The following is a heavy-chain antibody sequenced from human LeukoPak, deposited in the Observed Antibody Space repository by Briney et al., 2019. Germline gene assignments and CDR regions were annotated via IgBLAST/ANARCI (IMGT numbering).Heavy chain of an antibody. CDR1: GFTSSSYA. J-gene: IGHJ4*02. CDR2: VSGSGDRM. V-gene: IGHV3-23*01. CDR3: AKQIGYCSGGNCYFTY. Sequence: GGSLRLSCAASGFTSSSYALNWVRQAPGKGLEWVATVSGSGDRMYHADSVKGRFTISRDNSKNTIYLQMNSLRAEDTAVYYCAKQIGYCSGGNCYFTYWGQGTLVTVSS. D-gene: IGHD2-15*01.